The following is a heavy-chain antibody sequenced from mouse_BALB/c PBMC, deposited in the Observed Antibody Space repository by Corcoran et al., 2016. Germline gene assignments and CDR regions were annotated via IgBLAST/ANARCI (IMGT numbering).Heavy chain of an antibody. CDR3: ARLGGFAY. CDR2: IDPANGNT. Sequence: EVQLQQSGAELVKPGASVKLSCTASGFNIKDTYMHWVKQGPEQGLEWIGRIDPANGNTKYDPKFQGKATITADTSSNTAYLQLSSLTSEDTAVYECARLGGFAYWGQGTLVTVSA. CDR1: GFNIKDTY. J-gene: IGHJ3*01. D-gene: IGHD4-1*01. V-gene: IGHV14-3*02.